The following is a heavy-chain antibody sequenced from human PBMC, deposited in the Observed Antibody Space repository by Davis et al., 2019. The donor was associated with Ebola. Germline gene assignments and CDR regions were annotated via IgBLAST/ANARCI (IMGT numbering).Heavy chain of an antibody. J-gene: IGHJ5*02. V-gene: IGHV4-39*02. Sequence: SETLSLTFTLPGASISDSNYFWAWIRQPPGKGLAWIGSVFYSGTTYYNPFLKSRVTMSVDTSKNQFSVRLSSLTAADTGFYYCAREETRGSIAGWFDPWGQGTLVTVSS. CDR3: AREETRGSIAGWFDP. D-gene: IGHD2-21*01. CDR1: GASISDSNYF. CDR2: VFYSGTT.